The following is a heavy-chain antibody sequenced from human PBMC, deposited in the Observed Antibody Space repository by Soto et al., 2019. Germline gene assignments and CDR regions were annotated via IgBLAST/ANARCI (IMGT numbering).Heavy chain of an antibody. V-gene: IGHV4-61*08. D-gene: IGHD1-26*01. CDR2: IYYSGST. CDR3: ARRYGGNFDY. J-gene: IGHJ4*02. Sequence: PSETLSLTCAVSGGSISSGGYSWSWIRQPPGKGLEWIGYIYYSGSTNYNPSLKSRVTISVDTSKNRFSLKLSSVTAADTAVYYCARRYGGNFDYWGQGTLVTVSS. CDR1: GGSISSGGYS.